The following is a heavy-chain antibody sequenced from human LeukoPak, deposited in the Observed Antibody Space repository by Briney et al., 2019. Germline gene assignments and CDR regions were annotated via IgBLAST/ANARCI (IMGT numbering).Heavy chain of an antibody. CDR3: AIRDGYPLWGPSYFDY. J-gene: IGHJ4*02. Sequence: PSETLSLTCTVSGGSISSSSYYWGWIRQPPGKGLEWIGSIYYSGSTYYNPSLKSRVTISVDTSKNQFSLKLSSVTAADTAVYYCAIRDGYPLWGPSYFDYWGQGTLVTVSS. CDR2: IYYSGST. V-gene: IGHV4-39*01. CDR1: GGSISSSSYY. D-gene: IGHD5-24*01.